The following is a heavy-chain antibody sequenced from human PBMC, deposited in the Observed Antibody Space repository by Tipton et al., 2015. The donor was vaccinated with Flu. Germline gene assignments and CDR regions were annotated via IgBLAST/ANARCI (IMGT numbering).Heavy chain of an antibody. CDR3: AGVDFGDSGGFPY. Sequence: TLSLTCTVSGCSISSGVYYWSWIRQHPGKGLEWSGHIYYSGSTYYNPSLKSRVTISVDTSKNQFSLKLSSVTAADTAVYYWAGVDFGDSGGFPYWGQGTLVTVSS. D-gene: IGHD4-17*01. V-gene: IGHV4-31*03. CDR1: GCSISSGVYY. CDR2: IYYSGST. J-gene: IGHJ4*02.